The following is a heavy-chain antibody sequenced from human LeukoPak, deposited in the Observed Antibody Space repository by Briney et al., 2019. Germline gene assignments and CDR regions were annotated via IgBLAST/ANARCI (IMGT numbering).Heavy chain of an antibody. CDR2: ISSSSSYI. J-gene: IGHJ4*02. D-gene: IGHD3-10*01. CDR1: GFTFSSYE. Sequence: PGGSLRLSCAASGFTFSSYEMNWVRQAPGKGLEWVSYISSSSSYIYYADSVKGRFTISRDNAKNSLYLQMNSLRAEDTAVYYCARMVGGYYYGSGIDYWGQGTLVTVSS. V-gene: IGHV3-21*05. CDR3: ARMVGGYYYGSGIDY.